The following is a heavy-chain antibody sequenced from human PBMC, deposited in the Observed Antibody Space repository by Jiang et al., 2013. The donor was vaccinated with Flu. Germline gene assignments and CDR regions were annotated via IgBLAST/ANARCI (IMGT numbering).Heavy chain of an antibody. CDR3: AKAADYLESGGSRYYNDMDV. D-gene: IGHD2-15*01. CDR2: LRYDGTDI. J-gene: IGHJ6*02. V-gene: IGHV3-30*02. Sequence: VQLVESGGGVVQPGASPRLSCAASGFTFSNYGMHWVRQAPGKGLEWVAFLRYDGTDINYAASVEGRFTISRDNSKNTLYLQMSGLSAEDTAVYYCAKAADYLESGGSRYYNDMDVWGQGISVTVSS. CDR1: GFTFSNYG.